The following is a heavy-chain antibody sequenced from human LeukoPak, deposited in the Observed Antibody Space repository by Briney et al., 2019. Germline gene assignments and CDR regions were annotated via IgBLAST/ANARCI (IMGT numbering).Heavy chain of an antibody. CDR1: GFTFSSYA. J-gene: IGHJ4*02. CDR2: ISYDGSNK. CDR3: ARGIAVADGRHYFDY. V-gene: IGHV3-30-3*01. D-gene: IGHD6-19*01. Sequence: GRSLRLSCAASGFTFSSYAMHWVRQAPGTGLEWVAVISYDGSNKYYADSVKGRFTISRDNSKNTLYLQMNSLRAEDTAVYYCARGIAVADGRHYFDYWGQGTLVTVSS.